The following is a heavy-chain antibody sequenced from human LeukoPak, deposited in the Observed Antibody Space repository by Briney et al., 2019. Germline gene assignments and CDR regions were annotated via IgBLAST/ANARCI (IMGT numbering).Heavy chain of an antibody. CDR2: IYYSGST. V-gene: IGHV4-59*01. CDR3: ARIAARPHYYYYYMDV. CDR1: GGSISSYY. D-gene: IGHD6-6*01. J-gene: IGHJ6*03. Sequence: PSETLSLTCTVSGGSISSYYWSWIRQPPGKGLEWIGYIYYSGSTNYNPSLKSRVTISVDTSKNQFSLKLSSVTAADTAVYYCARIAARPHYYYYYMDVWGKGTTVTVSS.